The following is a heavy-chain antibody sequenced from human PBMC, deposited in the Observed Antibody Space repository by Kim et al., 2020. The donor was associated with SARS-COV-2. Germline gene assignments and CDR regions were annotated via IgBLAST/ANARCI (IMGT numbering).Heavy chain of an antibody. Sequence: SETLSLTCTVSGDSFRGNGYYWVWLRQPPGKGLEWIVSVDYSGSTYYSPSLKSRVTMSLDSSENQFALELTSVTAADTAVYYCATIIYYNRACIDPWG. D-gene: IGHD1-20*01. CDR2: VDYSGST. CDR3: ATIIYYNRACIDP. CDR1: GDSFRGNGYY. J-gene: IGHJ5*02. V-gene: IGHV4-39*01.